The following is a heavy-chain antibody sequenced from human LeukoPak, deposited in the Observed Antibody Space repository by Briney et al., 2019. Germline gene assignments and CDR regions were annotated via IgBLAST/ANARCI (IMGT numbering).Heavy chain of an antibody. J-gene: IGHJ5*02. V-gene: IGHV4-34*01. CDR3: ARGLNGYFDWLLKGDWFDP. CDR1: GGSFSGYY. D-gene: IGHD3-9*01. CDR2: INHSGST. Sequence: SETLSLTCAVYGGSFSGYYWSWIRQPPGKGLEWIGEINHSGSTNYNLSLKSRVTISVDTSKTQFSLKLSSVTAADTAVYYCARGLNGYFDWLLKGDWFDPWGQGTLVTVSS.